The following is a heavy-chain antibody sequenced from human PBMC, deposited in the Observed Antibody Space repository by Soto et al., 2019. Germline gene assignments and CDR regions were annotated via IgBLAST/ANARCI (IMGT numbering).Heavy chain of an antibody. V-gene: IGHV3-7*04. D-gene: IGHD3-10*01. CDR3: ARATGADKEDY. J-gene: IGHJ4*02. CDR2: IKEDGSET. CDR1: GFTFSSYW. Sequence: EVQLVESGGGLVQPGGSLRLSCAASGFTFSSYWMSWVRQAPGRGLEWVASIKEDGSETYYVDSVKGRFTISRDNAKNSLYLHMHSLRADDTAVYYCARATGADKEDYWGQGTLVTVSS.